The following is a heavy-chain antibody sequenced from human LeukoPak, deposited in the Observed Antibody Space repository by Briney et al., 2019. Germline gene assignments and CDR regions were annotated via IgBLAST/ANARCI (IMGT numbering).Heavy chain of an antibody. D-gene: IGHD1-26*01. CDR1: GGSISSYY. J-gene: IGHJ4*02. CDR3: ARDTFVVEGGSYYGDFDY. Sequence: SETLSLTCTVSGGSISSYYWSWIRQPPGKGLEWIGYIYYSGSTNYNPSLKSRVTISVDTSKNQFSLKLSSATAADTAVYYCARDTFVVEGGSYYGDFDYWGQGTLVTVSS. V-gene: IGHV4-59*12. CDR2: IYYSGST.